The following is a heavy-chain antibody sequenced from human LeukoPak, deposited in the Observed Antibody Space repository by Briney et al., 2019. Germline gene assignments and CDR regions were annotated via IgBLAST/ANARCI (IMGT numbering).Heavy chain of an antibody. Sequence: ASVKVSCKTLGYTFITSSIYWVRQAPGQRLEWLGWITVASGNTRYSENLQGRVTLTRDTSANTAYMELHNLKFEDTAVYYCVGGGVGYWGQGTLVTVSP. V-gene: IGHV1-3*01. J-gene: IGHJ4*02. CDR2: ITVASGNT. CDR3: VGGGVGY. D-gene: IGHD3-16*01. CDR1: GYTFITSS.